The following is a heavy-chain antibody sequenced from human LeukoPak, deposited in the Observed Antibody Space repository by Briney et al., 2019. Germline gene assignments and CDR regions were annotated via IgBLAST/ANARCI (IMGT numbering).Heavy chain of an antibody. CDR2: FDPEDGET. Sequence: ASVKVSCKVSGYTLTELSMHWVRQAPGKGLEWMGGFDPEDGETIYAQKFQGRVTMTEDTSTDTAYMELSRLRSDDTAVYYCARDGADYIGLDVWGKGTTVTVSS. V-gene: IGHV1-24*01. CDR1: GYTLTELS. CDR3: ARDGADYIGLDV. J-gene: IGHJ6*04. D-gene: IGHD4-11*01.